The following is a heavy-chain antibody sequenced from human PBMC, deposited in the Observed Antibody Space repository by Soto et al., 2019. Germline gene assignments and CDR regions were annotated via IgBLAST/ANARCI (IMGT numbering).Heavy chain of an antibody. CDR2: IKSKTDGGTT. D-gene: IGHD6-13*01. V-gene: IGHV3-15*07. CDR1: GFTFSNAW. Sequence: EVQLVESGGGLVKPGGSLRLSCAASGFTFSNAWMNWVRQAPGKGLEWVGRIKSKTDGGTTDYAAPVKGRFTISRDDSKNTLYLQMNSLKTDDTDVDYCTTTGYSSSWGIDYWGQGTLVTVSS. CDR3: TTTGYSSSWGIDY. J-gene: IGHJ4*02.